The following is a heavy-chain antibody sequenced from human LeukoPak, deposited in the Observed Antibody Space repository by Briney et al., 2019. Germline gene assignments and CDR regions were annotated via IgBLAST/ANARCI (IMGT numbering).Heavy chain of an antibody. V-gene: IGHV4-34*01. D-gene: IGHD2-2*02. J-gene: IGHJ6*03. CDR2: INHSGST. Sequence: PSETLSLTCAVYGGSFSGYYWSWTRQPPGKGLEWIGEINHSGSTNYNPSLKSRVTISVDTSKNQFSLKLSSVTAADTAVYYCARGLGYCSSTSCYTGYYYYYMDVWGKGTTVTVSS. CDR3: ARGLGYCSSTSCYTGYYYYYMDV. CDR1: GGSFSGYY.